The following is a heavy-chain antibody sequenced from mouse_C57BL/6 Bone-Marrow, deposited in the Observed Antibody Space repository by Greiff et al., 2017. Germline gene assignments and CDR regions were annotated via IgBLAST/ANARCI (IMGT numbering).Heavy chain of an antibody. V-gene: IGHV1-81*01. CDR3: ARWGDGYPWFAY. CDR1: GYTFTSYG. J-gene: IGHJ3*01. D-gene: IGHD2-3*01. Sequence: QVQLKQSGAELARPGASVKLSCKASGYTFTSYGISWVKQRTGQGLEWIGEIYPRSGNTYYNEKFKGKATLTADKSSSTAYMELHSLTSEDTAVYFCARWGDGYPWFAYWGQGTLVTVSA. CDR2: IYPRSGNT.